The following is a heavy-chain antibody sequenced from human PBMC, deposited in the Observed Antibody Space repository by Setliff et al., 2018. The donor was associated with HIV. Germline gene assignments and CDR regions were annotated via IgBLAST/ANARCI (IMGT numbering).Heavy chain of an antibody. V-gene: IGHV4-39*01. Sequence: SETLSLTCTVSGVSFGSSDYYRAWIRQPPGKGLEWIGSIYYSGSTYYNPSLKSRVTISVDTSKNQFSLKLSSVTAADTSVYYCARHYNVNYYVRKDFDYWGQGTLVTVSS. J-gene: IGHJ4*02. CDR2: IYYSGST. D-gene: IGHD1-26*01. CDR1: GVSFGSSDYY. CDR3: ARHYNVNYYVRKDFDY.